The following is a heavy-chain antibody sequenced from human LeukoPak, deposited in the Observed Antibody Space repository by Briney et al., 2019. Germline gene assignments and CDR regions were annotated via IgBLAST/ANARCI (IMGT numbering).Heavy chain of an antibody. D-gene: IGHD6-13*01. J-gene: IGHJ4*02. V-gene: IGHV4-34*01. CDR2: INHSGST. CDR3: ARQPSIAAAGTMVDY. Sequence: KPSETLSLTCTVSGGSISGYYWSWIRRPPGKGLEWIGEINHSGSTNYNPSLKSRVTISVDTSKNQFSLKLSSVTAADTAVYYCARQPSIAAAGTMVDYWGQGTLVTVSS. CDR1: GGSISGYY.